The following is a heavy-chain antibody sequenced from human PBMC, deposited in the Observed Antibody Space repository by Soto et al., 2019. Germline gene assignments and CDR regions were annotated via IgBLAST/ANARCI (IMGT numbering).Heavy chain of an antibody. J-gene: IGHJ3*02. CDR3: AREIPDYYDSSGPGSAFDI. CDR2: IIPIFGTA. Sequence: ASVKVSCKASGYTFSSYAISWVRQAPGQGLEWMGGIIPIFGTANYAQKFQGRVTITADKSTSTAYMELSSLRSEDTAVYYCAREIPDYYDSSGPGSAFDIWGQGTMVTVSS. CDR1: GYTFSSYA. D-gene: IGHD3-22*01. V-gene: IGHV1-69*06.